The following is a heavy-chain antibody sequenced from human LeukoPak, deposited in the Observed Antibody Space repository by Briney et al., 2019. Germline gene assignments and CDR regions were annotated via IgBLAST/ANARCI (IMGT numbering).Heavy chain of an antibody. CDR2: IGSIGTII. V-gene: IGHV3-11*04. CDR3: ARSLGLSYFDH. D-gene: IGHD5-18*01. Sequence: GGSLRLSCAASGFTFSDFYMGWIRQARGKGLEWVSYIGSIGTIIYYADSVKGRFTISRDNAKSSLYLQMNSPRAEDTAVYYCARSLGLSYFDHWGQGTLVTVSS. CDR1: GFTFSDFY. J-gene: IGHJ4*02.